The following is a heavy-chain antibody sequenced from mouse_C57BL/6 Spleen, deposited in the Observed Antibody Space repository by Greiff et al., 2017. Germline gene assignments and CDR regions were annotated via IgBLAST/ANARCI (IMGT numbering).Heavy chain of an antibody. V-gene: IGHV1-53*01. CDR2: INPSNGGT. D-gene: IGHD1-1*01. CDR3: ARSPYYYGKGYYFDY. J-gene: IGHJ2*01. CDR1: GYTFTSYW. Sequence: QVQLQQSGTELVKPGASVKLSCKASGYTFTSYWMHWVKQRPGQGLEWIGNINPSNGGTNYNEKFKSKATLTVDKSSSTAYMQLSSLTSEDSAVYYCARSPYYYGKGYYFDYWGQGTTLTVSS.